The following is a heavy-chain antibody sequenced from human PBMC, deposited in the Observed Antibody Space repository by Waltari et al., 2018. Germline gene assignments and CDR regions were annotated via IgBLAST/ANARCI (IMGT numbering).Heavy chain of an antibody. D-gene: IGHD3-3*01. J-gene: IGHJ6*03. CDR3: AREKDDVWSGYYRGGYYYYMDV. V-gene: IGHV4-39*07. Sequence: QLQLQESGPGLVKPSETLSLTCTVSGGSISSSSYYWGWIRQPPGQGLEWIGSIYYSGRTYYNPSLKSRVTRSVDTSKNQFSLKLSSVTAADTAVYYWAREKDDVWSGYYRGGYYYYMDVWGKGTTVTISS. CDR2: IYYSGRT. CDR1: GGSISSSSYY.